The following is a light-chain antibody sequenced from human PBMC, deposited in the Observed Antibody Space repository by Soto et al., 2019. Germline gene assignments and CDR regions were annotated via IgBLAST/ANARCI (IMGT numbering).Light chain of an antibody. J-gene: IGKJ5*01. CDR2: MNS. CDR3: MQDLQTPIT. Sequence: DLVMTQSPLSLPVTPGEPASISCRSSQTLLHSNGNNYLDWYVQKPGQSPQLLMYMNSNRASGARDRFSDSGSGTNFTLKISRVEAEDVGVYYCMQDLQTPITFGRGTRLEIK. CDR1: QTLLHSNGNNY. V-gene: IGKV2-28*01.